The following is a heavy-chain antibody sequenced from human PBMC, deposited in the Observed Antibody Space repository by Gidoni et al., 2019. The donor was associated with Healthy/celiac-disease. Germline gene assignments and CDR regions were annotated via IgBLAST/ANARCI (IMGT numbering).Heavy chain of an antibody. CDR1: GFTFSSHA. CDR3: AADYDFWSGYENWFDP. J-gene: IGHJ5*02. Sequence: QVQLVESGGGVVQPGRSLRLSCAASGFTFSSHAMHWVRQAPGKGLEWVAVISYDGSNKYYADSVKGRFTISRDNSKNTLYLQMNSLRAEDTAVYYCAADYDFWSGYENWFDPWGQGTLVTVSS. D-gene: IGHD3-3*01. CDR2: ISYDGSNK. V-gene: IGHV3-30-3*01.